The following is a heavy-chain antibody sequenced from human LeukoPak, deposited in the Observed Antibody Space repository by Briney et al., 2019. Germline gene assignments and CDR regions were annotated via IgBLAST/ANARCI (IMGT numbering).Heavy chain of an antibody. CDR2: ISGRSSTI. CDR1: AFTFSDYS. J-gene: IGHJ6*03. D-gene: IGHD3-9*01. Sequence: GGSLRLSCAASAFTFSDYSMNWVRQAPGKGLEWISYISGRSSTIYYADSVRGRFTISRDNAKNSMYLQMNSLRAEDTAVYYCARDGSFGTLRYFGYYMDVWGKGTTVTVSS. V-gene: IGHV3-48*01. CDR3: ARDGSFGTLRYFGYYMDV.